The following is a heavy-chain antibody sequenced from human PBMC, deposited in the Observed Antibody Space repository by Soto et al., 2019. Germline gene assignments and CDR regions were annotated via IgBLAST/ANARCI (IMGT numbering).Heavy chain of an antibody. D-gene: IGHD3-16*02. Sequence: SETLSLTCTDSGFSIRSGYHWGWIRQSPGEGLEWIGTLYPGGRSYYNPSLESRVTISADTSKNQVSLRLTSVSASDTAVYYCARTDWATYRQLDYWGQGILVTVSS. V-gene: IGHV4-38-2*02. CDR3: ARTDWATYRQLDY. CDR2: LYPGGRS. CDR1: GFSIRSGYH. J-gene: IGHJ4*02.